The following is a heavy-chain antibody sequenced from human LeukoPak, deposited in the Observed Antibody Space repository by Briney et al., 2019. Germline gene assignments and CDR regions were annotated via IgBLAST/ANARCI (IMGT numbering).Heavy chain of an antibody. CDR1: GFTFSSYG. V-gene: IGHV3-23*01. Sequence: GGTLRLSCAASGFTFSSYGMNWVRQAPGKGLEWVSTISGSGGRTFYGDSVKGRFSISRDISKNTLYLQMNSLRAEDKAVYYCAKGYYASGSYGWFDTWGQGTLVTVSS. D-gene: IGHD3-10*01. CDR3: AKGYYASGSYGWFDT. J-gene: IGHJ5*02. CDR2: ISGSGGRT.